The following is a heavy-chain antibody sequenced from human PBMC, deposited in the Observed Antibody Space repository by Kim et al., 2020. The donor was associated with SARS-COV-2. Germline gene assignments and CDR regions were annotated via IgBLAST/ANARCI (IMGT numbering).Heavy chain of an antibody. CDR3: ARISHYFIFGMDV. D-gene: IGHD4-4*01. CDR1: GYTFTSYD. Sequence: ASVKVSCKASGYTFTSYDINWVRQATGQGLEWMGWINPNSCNTGYAQKFHGRVTMTRNTSISTAYLELSSLRSEDTAVYYCARISHYFIFGMDVWGQGTTVTVSS. J-gene: IGHJ6*02. CDR2: INPNSCNT. V-gene: IGHV1-8*01.